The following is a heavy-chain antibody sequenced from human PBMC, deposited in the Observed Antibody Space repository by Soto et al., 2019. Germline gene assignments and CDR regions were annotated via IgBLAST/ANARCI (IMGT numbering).Heavy chain of an antibody. CDR1: GGSISSYY. V-gene: IGHV4-59*08. D-gene: IGHD2-2*01. CDR2: IYYSGST. Sequence: SETLSLTCTVSGGSISSYYWSWIRQPPGKGLEWIGYIYYSGSTNYNPSLKSRVTISVDTSKNQFSLKLSSVTAADTAVYYCARNIVVVPAARWNWFDPWGQGTLVTVSS. CDR3: ARNIVVVPAARWNWFDP. J-gene: IGHJ5*02.